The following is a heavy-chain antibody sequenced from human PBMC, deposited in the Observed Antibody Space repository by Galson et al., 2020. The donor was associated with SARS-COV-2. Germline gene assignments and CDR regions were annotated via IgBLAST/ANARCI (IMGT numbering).Heavy chain of an antibody. J-gene: IGHJ6*02. CDR2: IGTAGDT. CDR3: ARMGVAALAVYYYGMDV. Sequence: GGSLRLSCAASGFTFSSYDMHWVRQATGKGLEWVSAIGTAGDTYYPGSVKGRFTISRENAKNSLYLQMNSLRAGDTAVYYCARMGVAALAVYYYGMDVWGQGTTVTVSS. D-gene: IGHD6-6*01. CDR1: GFTFSSYD. V-gene: IGHV3-13*04.